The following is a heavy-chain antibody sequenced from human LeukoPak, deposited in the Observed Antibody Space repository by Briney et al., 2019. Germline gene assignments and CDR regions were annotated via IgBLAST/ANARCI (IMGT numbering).Heavy chain of an antibody. Sequence: SVKVSCKASGGTFSSYAISWVRQAPGQGLEWMGGIIPIFGTANYAQKFQGRVTITADESTGTAYMELSSLRSEDTAVYYCARVLRFLEWPPYYYYYYGMDVWGQGTTVTVSS. D-gene: IGHD3-3*01. CDR1: GGTFSSYA. J-gene: IGHJ6*02. CDR3: ARVLRFLEWPPYYYYYYGMDV. CDR2: IIPIFGTA. V-gene: IGHV1-69*01.